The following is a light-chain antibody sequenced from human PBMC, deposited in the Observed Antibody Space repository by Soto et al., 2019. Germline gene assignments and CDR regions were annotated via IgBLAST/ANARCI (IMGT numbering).Light chain of an antibody. CDR3: QQLNSYPQT. Sequence: DIQMTQSPSTLSASVGDRVTINCRASQSVSDWLAWYQQKPGKAPKLLINRASSIESGVPSRFSGSGSGPDFTLTISSLQPEDSATYFCQQLNSYPQTFGQGTRLEIK. J-gene: IGKJ5*01. CDR1: QSVSDW. CDR2: RAS. V-gene: IGKV1-5*03.